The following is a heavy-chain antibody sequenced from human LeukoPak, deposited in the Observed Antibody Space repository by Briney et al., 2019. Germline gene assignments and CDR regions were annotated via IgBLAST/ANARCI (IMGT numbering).Heavy chain of an antibody. V-gene: IGHV4-39*07. CDR2: IYHSEST. J-gene: IGHJ4*02. Sequence: SETLSLTCSVSGGSITSTYYYWTWIRQPPGKGLECIGNIYHSESTYYNPSLKSRVTISVDTSKNQFSLKLTSVTAADTAMYYCARGTSSGWYALDYWGQGTLVTVSS. CDR1: GGSITSTYYY. D-gene: IGHD6-19*01. CDR3: ARGTSSGWYALDY.